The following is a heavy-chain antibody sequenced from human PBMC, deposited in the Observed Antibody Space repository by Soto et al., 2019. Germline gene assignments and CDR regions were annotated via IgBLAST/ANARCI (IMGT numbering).Heavy chain of an antibody. J-gene: IGHJ4*02. Sequence: QVQLQESGPGLVEPSQTLSLTCTVSGGSISSGDSCWSWIRQSPGKVLEWIGHVFDSGSTYSNPSLKSRVTISVDTSKNQFSLKLSSVTAADTAVYYCARGPSADKVDYWGQGALATVSS. CDR1: GGSISSGDSC. CDR3: ARGPSADKVDY. V-gene: IGHV4-30-4*01. D-gene: IGHD3-3*01. CDR2: VFDSGST.